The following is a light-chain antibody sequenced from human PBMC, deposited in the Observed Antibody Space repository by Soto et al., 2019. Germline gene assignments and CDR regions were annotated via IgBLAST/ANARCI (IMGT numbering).Light chain of an antibody. Sequence: EIVLTQSPATLSLSPGERATLSCRASQYVSSYLAWYHQKPGQAPRLLIYDASNRATGIPARFSGSGSGTDFTLTISSLEPEDFAVYYCQQRSSWPRLTFGGGTKVEIK. CDR2: DAS. J-gene: IGKJ4*01. CDR3: QQRSSWPRLT. CDR1: QYVSSY. V-gene: IGKV3-11*01.